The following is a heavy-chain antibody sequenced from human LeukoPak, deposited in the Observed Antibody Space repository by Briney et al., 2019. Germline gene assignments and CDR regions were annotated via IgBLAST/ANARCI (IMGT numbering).Heavy chain of an antibody. CDR2: ISYDGSNK. V-gene: IGHV3-30*18. Sequence: GGSLRLSCAASGFTFSSYGMHWVRQAPGKGLEWVAVISYDGSNKYYADSVKGRFTISRDNSKHTLYLQMNSLRAEDTAVYYCAKEGYSSGWYGGDDYWGQGTLVTVSS. CDR1: GFTFSSYG. J-gene: IGHJ4*02. CDR3: AKEGYSSGWYGGDDY. D-gene: IGHD6-19*01.